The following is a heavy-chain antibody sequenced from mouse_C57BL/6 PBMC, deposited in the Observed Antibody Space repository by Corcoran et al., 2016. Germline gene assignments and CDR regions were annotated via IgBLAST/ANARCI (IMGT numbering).Heavy chain of an antibody. Sequence: QIQLVQSGPELKKPRETVKISCKASGYTFTTYGMSWVKQAPGKGLKWMGWINTYSGVPTYADDFKGRFAFSLETSASTAYLQINNLKNEDTATYFCARQIYDGYYLAWFAYWGQGTLVTVSA. D-gene: IGHD2-3*01. J-gene: IGHJ3*01. CDR3: ARQIYDGYYLAWFAY. CDR1: GYTFTTYG. CDR2: INTYSGVP. V-gene: IGHV9-3*01.